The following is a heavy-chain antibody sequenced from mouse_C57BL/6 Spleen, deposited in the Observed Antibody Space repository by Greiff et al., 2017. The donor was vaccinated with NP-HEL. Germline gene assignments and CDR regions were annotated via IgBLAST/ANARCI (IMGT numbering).Heavy chain of an antibody. CDR2: IYPSDSET. CDR3: ARRYVGYFDV. Sequence: QVQLQQPGAELVRPGSSVKLSCKASGYTFTSYWMDWVKQRPGQGLEWIGNIYPSDSETHYNQKFKDKATLTVDKSSSTAYKQLSSLTSEDSAVYYCARRYVGYFDVWGTGTTVTVSS. CDR1: GYTFTSYW. J-gene: IGHJ1*03. V-gene: IGHV1-61*01.